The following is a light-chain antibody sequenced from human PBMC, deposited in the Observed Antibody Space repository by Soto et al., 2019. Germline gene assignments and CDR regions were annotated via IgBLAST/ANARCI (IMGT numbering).Light chain of an antibody. Sequence: DIQMTQAPSSLSASVGDRVTITCRARQDISTYLAWYQQKPGKVPKLLISAAYTLQSGVPPRFSGSGSGTAFTLTISSLQPEDVATYYCQKYDNAPLTFGGGTKEEIK. CDR3: QKYDNAPLT. V-gene: IGKV1-27*01. CDR1: QDISTY. CDR2: AAY. J-gene: IGKJ4*01.